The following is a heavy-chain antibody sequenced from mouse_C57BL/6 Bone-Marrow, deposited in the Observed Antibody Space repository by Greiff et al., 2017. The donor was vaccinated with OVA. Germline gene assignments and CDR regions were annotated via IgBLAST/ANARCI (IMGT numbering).Heavy chain of an antibody. CDR3: ARSILYWRFAY. CDR2: ISYDGSN. V-gene: IGHV3-6*01. CDR1: GYSITSGYY. D-gene: IGHD1-1*01. J-gene: IGHJ3*01. Sequence: EVKLQESGPGLVKPSQSLSLTCSVTGYSITSGYYWNWIRQFPGNKLEWMGYISYDGSNNYNPSLKNRISITRDTSKNQFFLKLNSVTTEDTATYYCARSILYWRFAYWGQGTLVTVSA.